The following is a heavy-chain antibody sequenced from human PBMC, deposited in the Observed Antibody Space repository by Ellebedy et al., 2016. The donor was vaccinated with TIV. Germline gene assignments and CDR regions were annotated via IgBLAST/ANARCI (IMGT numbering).Heavy chain of an antibody. CDR1: GFTFSNYG. CDR3: ARVRGPNSSGWCVDY. CDR2: IWYDGSNK. D-gene: IGHD6-19*01. J-gene: IGHJ4*02. Sequence: GESLKISCAASGFTFSNYGMHWVRQAPGKGLEWVGVIWYDGSNKYYADSVKGRFTISKDNSKNTLHLQMNSLRAEDTAVYYCARVRGPNSSGWCVDYWGQGTLVTVSS. V-gene: IGHV3-33*01.